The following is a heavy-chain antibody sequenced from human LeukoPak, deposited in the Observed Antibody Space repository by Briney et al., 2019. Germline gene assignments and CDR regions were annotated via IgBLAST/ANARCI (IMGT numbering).Heavy chain of an antibody. CDR2: IYYSGST. Sequence: SETLSLTCTVSGGSISSYYWSWIRQPPGKGLEWIGYIYYSGSTNYNPSLKSRVTISVDTSKNQFSLKLSSVTAADTAVYYCARFEGHDREYYFDYWGQGTLVTVSS. CDR1: GGSISSYY. V-gene: IGHV4-59*01. D-gene: IGHD3-9*01. J-gene: IGHJ4*02. CDR3: ARFEGHDREYYFDY.